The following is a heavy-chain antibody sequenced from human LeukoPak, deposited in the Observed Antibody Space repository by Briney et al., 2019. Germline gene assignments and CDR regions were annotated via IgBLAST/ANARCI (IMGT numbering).Heavy chain of an antibody. CDR1: GFTFSSYA. D-gene: IGHD3-10*01. CDR3: ARQVSGYGSGSFYFDY. V-gene: IGHV3-30*04. J-gene: IGHJ4*02. Sequence: GGSLRLSCAASGFTFSSYAMHWVRQAPGKGLEWVAVISYDGSNKYYADSVKGRFTISRDNSKNTLYLQMNSLRAEDTAVYYCARQVSGYGSGSFYFDYWGQGMLVTVSS. CDR2: ISYDGSNK.